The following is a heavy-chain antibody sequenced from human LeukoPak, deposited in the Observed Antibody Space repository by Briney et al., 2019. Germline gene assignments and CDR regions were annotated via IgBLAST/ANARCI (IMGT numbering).Heavy chain of an antibody. Sequence: GGSLKISCKGSGYRFTSYWIGWVRQMPGKGLEWMGIIYPGDSDTRYSPSFQGQVTISADKSSSTAYLQWSSLKASDTAMYYCAREAVAGTSVYFQHWGQGTLVTVSS. V-gene: IGHV5-51*01. D-gene: IGHD6-19*01. CDR3: AREAVAGTSVYFQH. CDR2: IYPGDSDT. J-gene: IGHJ1*01. CDR1: GYRFTSYW.